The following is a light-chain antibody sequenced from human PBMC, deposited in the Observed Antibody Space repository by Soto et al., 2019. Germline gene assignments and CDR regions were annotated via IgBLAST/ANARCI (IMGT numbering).Light chain of an antibody. J-gene: IGKJ1*01. CDR1: QTISSW. CDR3: QHYNSYSEA. V-gene: IGKV1-5*03. Sequence: DIQMTQSPSTLSASVGDRVTITCRASQTISSWLAWYQQKPGKPPKLLIYKASGLESGVPSRFSGSGSGTEFTLTISSLQPDDFATYYCQHYNSYSEAFGQGTKVDIK. CDR2: KAS.